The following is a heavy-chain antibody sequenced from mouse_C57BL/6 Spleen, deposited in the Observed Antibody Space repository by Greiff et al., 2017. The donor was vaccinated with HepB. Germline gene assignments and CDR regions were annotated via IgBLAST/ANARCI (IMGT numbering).Heavy chain of an antibody. CDR2: IDPENGDT. CDR3: TTDYYYGSSSYYFDY. J-gene: IGHJ2*01. CDR1: GFNIKDDY. V-gene: IGHV14-4*01. Sequence: EVQLQQSGAELVRPGASVKLSCTASGFNIKDDYMHWVKQRPEQGLEWIGWIDPENGDTEYASKFQGKATITADTSSNTAYLQLSSLTSEDTAVYYCTTDYYYGSSSYYFDYWGQGTTLTVSS. D-gene: IGHD1-1*01.